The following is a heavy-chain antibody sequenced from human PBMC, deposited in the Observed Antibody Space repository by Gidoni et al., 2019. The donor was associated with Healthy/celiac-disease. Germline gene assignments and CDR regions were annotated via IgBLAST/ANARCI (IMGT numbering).Heavy chain of an antibody. J-gene: IGHJ4*02. V-gene: IGHV3-33*01. CDR1: GFTFSSYG. CDR2: IWYDGSNK. D-gene: IGHD6-19*01. CDR3: ARDSSGPPDY. Sequence: QVQLVESGGGVVQPGRALRLSCAASGFTFSSYGMPWVRQAPGKGLEWVAVIWYDGSNKYYADSVKGRFTISRDNSKNTLYLQMNSLRAEDTAVYYCARDSSGPPDYWGQGTLVTVSS.